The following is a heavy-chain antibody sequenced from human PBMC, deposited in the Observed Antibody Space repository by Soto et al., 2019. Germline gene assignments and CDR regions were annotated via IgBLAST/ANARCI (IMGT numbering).Heavy chain of an antibody. Sequence: SETLSLTCTVSGGSISSYYWSWIRQPPGKGLEWIGYIYYSGSTNYNPSLKSRVTISVDTSKNQFSLKLSSVTAADTAVYYCARGIEMATTRDYYYYMDVWGKGTTVTVSS. CDR1: GGSISSYY. CDR2: IYYSGST. V-gene: IGHV4-59*08. J-gene: IGHJ6*03. CDR3: ARGIEMATTRDYYYYMDV. D-gene: IGHD1-1*01.